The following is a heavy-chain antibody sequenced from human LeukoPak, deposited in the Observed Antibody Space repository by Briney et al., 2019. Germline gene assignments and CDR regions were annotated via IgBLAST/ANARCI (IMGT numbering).Heavy chain of an antibody. CDR1: GFTFSSYS. J-gene: IGHJ4*02. D-gene: IGHD6-19*01. CDR2: ISSSSSYI. Sequence: GGSLRLSCAASGFTFSSYSMNWVRQAPGKGLEWVSSISSSSSYIYYADSVKGRFTISRDNAKNSLYLQMNSLRAEDTAVYYCARVGPLRIAVAGTFDYWGQGTLVTVSS. V-gene: IGHV3-21*01. CDR3: ARVGPLRIAVAGTFDY.